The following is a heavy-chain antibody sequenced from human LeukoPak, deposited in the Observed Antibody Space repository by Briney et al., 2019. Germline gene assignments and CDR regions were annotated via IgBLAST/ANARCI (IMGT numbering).Heavy chain of an antibody. D-gene: IGHD1-26*01. CDR1: GFTFSTYG. CDR3: ARDGPIVGATGDAFDI. CDR2: IGGSGGGT. V-gene: IGHV3-23*01. J-gene: IGHJ3*02. Sequence: GGSLRLSCAASGFTFSTYGMSWVRQAPGKGLEWVSAIGGSGGGTYYADSVKGRFTISRDNSKNTLYLQMNSLRAEDTAAYYCARDGPIVGATGDAFDIWGQGTMVTVSS.